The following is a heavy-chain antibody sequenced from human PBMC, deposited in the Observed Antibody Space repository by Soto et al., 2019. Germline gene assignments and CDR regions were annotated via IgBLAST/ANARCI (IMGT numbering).Heavy chain of an antibody. CDR1: GGSVNGYY. J-gene: IGHJ5*02. CDR2: INHTGGT. Sequence: PSETLSLTCAVYGGSVNGYYWNWIRQPPGKGPEWIGEINHTGGTHYSPSLKSRVTMSVDTSKNQFSLRLSSVTAADTAIYYCATRITVFGLLIPPFDPWGQGTQVTVSS. CDR3: ATRITVFGLLIPPFDP. D-gene: IGHD3-3*01. V-gene: IGHV4-34*01.